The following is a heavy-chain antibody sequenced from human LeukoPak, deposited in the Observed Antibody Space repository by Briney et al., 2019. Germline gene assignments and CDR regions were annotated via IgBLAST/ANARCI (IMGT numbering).Heavy chain of an antibody. CDR3: ARGIVRGVYPPWYFDL. V-gene: IGHV4-39*07. J-gene: IGHJ2*01. D-gene: IGHD3-10*01. CDR1: GDSISSSNYY. CDR2: INHSGST. Sequence: SETLSLTCTVSGDSISSSNYYWSWIRQPPGKGLEWIGEINHSGSTNYNPSLKSRVTISVDTSKNQFSLKLSSVTAADTAVYYCARGIVRGVYPPWYFDLWGRGTLVTVSS.